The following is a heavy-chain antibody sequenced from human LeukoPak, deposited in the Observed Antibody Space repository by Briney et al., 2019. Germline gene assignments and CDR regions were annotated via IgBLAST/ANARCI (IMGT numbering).Heavy chain of an antibody. Sequence: VESLQISCQASESSFTTYSIAWVRQMPGKGLEWMGTIYFSDSDTKYSPSFQGRVTISGDRSITTTYLQWSSLEASDTAIYYCARRVAEAGTYYFDSWGQGTLVTVSS. CDR2: IYFSDSDT. V-gene: IGHV5-51*01. CDR3: ARRVAEAGTYYFDS. J-gene: IGHJ4*02. CDR1: ESSFTTYS. D-gene: IGHD6-13*01.